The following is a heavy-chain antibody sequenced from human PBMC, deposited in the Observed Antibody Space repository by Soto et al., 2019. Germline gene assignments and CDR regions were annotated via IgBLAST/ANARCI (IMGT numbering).Heavy chain of an antibody. J-gene: IGHJ6*03. CDR2: LTGGVGTQ. CDR1: GFTFSSFA. Sequence: EMQLLESGGGLVQPGGSLRLSCSASGFTFSSFAMTWVRQAPGKGLEWVSALTGGVGTQYYADSVKGRFTISRDNSKNTLYLQMNGVRVEDTAIYYCAKAPYDSLTYYYMDGWGKGTTVTVS. CDR3: AKAPYDSLTYYYMDG. D-gene: IGHD3-9*01. V-gene: IGHV3-23*01.